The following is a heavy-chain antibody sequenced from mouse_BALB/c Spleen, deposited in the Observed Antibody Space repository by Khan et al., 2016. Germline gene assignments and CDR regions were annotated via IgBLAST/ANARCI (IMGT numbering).Heavy chain of an antibody. J-gene: IGHJ2*01. CDR3: AGGNYDYFDY. Sequence: EVQLVESGPGLVKPSQSLSLTCTVTGYSITSDYAWNWIRQFPGNKLEWMGYISYSGSTSYNPSLKSRISIIRDTSKNQFFLQLNSVTTEDTATYYCAGGNYDYFDYWGQGTTLTVSS. CDR1: GYSITSDYA. D-gene: IGHD2-1*01. CDR2: ISYSGST. V-gene: IGHV3-2*02.